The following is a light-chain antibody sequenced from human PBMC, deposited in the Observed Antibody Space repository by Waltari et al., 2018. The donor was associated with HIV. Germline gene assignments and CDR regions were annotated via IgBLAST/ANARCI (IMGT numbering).Light chain of an antibody. V-gene: IGLV2-11*01. CDR3: CSYAGSYTWV. CDR1: TSDVVAYNF. Sequence: QSALTQPPSVSGSPGQSVTISCTGTTSDVVAYNFVSWYQQHPGKAPKVLIYDVSKRPSGVPDRFSGSKSGNTASLTISGLQAEDEADYYCCSYAGSYTWVFGGGTKLTVL. CDR2: DVS. J-gene: IGLJ2*01.